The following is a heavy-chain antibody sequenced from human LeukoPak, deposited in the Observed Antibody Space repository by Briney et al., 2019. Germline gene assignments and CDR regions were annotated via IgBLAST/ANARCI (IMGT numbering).Heavy chain of an antibody. J-gene: IGHJ5*02. V-gene: IGHV1-69*13. CDR3: ARWAETYYYDSSGYRNWFDP. CDR1: GYTFTNYG. D-gene: IGHD3-22*01. Sequence: SVKVSRKASGYTFTNYGFSWVRQAPGQGLECMGGIIPIFGTANYAQKFQGRVTITAHESTSTAYMELSSLRSEDTAVYYCARWAETYYYDSSGYRNWFDPWGQGTLVTVSS. CDR2: IIPIFGTA.